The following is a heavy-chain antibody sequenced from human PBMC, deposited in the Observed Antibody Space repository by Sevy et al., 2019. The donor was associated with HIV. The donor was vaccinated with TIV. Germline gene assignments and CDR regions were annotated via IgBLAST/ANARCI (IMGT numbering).Heavy chain of an antibody. CDR2: IWSDGTNT. CDR1: GFTFSGYG. V-gene: IGHV3-33*01. Sequence: GGSLRLSCVTSGFTFSGYGMHWVRQAPGKGLEWVAFIWSDGTNTHYADSVKGRFTISIDNSKNTLYLQLNSLRVDDTAVYYCASAVGFCSGGRCDDYYFDMDVWGQGTTVTVSS. CDR3: ASAVGFCSGGRCDDYYFDMDV. J-gene: IGHJ6*02. D-gene: IGHD2-15*01.